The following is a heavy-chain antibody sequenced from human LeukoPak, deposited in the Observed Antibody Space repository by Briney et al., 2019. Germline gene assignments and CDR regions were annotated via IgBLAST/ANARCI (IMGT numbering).Heavy chain of an antibody. CDR3: AKVGSGYSSSFGAFDI. V-gene: IGHV3-9*01. D-gene: IGHD6-13*01. CDR1: GFTLDDYA. CDR2: ISWNSGSI. Sequence: PGRSLRLSCAASGFTLDDYAMHWVRQAPGKGLEWVSGISWNSGSIGYADSVKGRFTISRDNAKNSLYLQMNSLRAEDTALYYCAKVGSGYSSSFGAFDISGQGTMVTVSS. J-gene: IGHJ3*02.